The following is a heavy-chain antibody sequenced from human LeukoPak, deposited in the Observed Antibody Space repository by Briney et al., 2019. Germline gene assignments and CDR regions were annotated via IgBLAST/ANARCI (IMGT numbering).Heavy chain of an antibody. CDR1: GFTFSSYA. J-gene: IGHJ6*02. V-gene: IGHV3-23*01. D-gene: IGHD2-21*01. CDR3: AKDLRYCGGDCTPLLWYYCYGMDV. Sequence: PGGSLRLSCAASGFTFSSYAMSWVRQAPGKGLGWVSAISGSGGSTYYADSVKGRFTISRDNSKNTLYLQMNSLRAEDTAVYYCAKDLRYCGGDCTPLLWYYCYGMDVWGQGTTVTVSS. CDR2: ISGSGGST.